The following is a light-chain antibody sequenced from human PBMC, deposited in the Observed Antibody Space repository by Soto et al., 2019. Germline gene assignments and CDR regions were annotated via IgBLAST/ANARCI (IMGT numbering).Light chain of an antibody. CDR2: DAS. Sequence: DIQMTQSPSTLSASVGDRVTITCRASQSISSWLAWYQQKPGKAPKLLIYDASSLESGVPSRFSGSGSGTEFTLTISILQPDDFATYFCQQYNSYSPLTFGGGTKV. CDR3: QQYNSYSPLT. V-gene: IGKV1-5*01. J-gene: IGKJ4*01. CDR1: QSISSW.